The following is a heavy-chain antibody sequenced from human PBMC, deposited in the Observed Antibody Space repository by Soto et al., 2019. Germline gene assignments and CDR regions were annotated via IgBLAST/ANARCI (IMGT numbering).Heavy chain of an antibody. V-gene: IGHV4-61*08. J-gene: IGHJ5*02. CDR1: GGSVSSGDYY. Sequence: SETLSLTCTVSGGSVSSGDYYWGWIRQPPGKGLEWIGYIYYSGNTNYNPSLKSRVIISVDTSKNLFSLKLTSVTAADTAVYYCARIPVDTSMIYWLDPWGQGTLVTVSS. CDR2: IYYSGNT. D-gene: IGHD5-18*01. CDR3: ARIPVDTSMIYWLDP.